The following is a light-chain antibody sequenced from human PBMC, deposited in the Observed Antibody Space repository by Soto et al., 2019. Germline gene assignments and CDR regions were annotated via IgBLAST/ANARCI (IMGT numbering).Light chain of an antibody. CDR2: AAS. Sequence: SQLTQSPSSLSASVGDSVTITCRASQGISSFLAWYHQKPGKAPKLLIYAASPLQSGVPSRFSGSGSGTDFTLTISSLQPEDFATYFCQQLNSYPIPCRQGNDWRL. J-gene: IGKJ5*01. V-gene: IGKV1-9*01. CDR3: QQLNSYPIP. CDR1: QGISSF.